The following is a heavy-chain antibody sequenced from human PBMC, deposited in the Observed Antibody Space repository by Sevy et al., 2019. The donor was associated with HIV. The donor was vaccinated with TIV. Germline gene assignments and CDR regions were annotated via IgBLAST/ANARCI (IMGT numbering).Heavy chain of an antibody. D-gene: IGHD3-10*01. CDR1: GYTFTGYY. V-gene: IGHV1-2*02. CDR2: INPNSGGT. CDR3: ERGKRRWFGRDYYYYGMDV. Sequence: ASVKVSCKASGYTFTGYYMHWVRQAPGQGLEWMGWINPNSGGTNYAQKFQGRVTMTRDTSISTAYMELSRLRSDDTAVYYCERGKRRWFGRDYYYYGMDVWGQGTTVTVSS. J-gene: IGHJ6*02.